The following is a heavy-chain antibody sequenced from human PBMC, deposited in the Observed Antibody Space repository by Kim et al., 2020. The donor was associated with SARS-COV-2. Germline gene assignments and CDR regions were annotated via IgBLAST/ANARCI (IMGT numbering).Heavy chain of an antibody. J-gene: IGHJ4*02. D-gene: IGHD6-13*01. Sequence: TNYSPTFQGHVTISADKSMSTAYLQWSSLKASDTAMYYCARQGAAAGSDYWGQGTLVTVSS. CDR3: ARQGAAAGSDY. CDR2: T. V-gene: IGHV5-10-1*01.